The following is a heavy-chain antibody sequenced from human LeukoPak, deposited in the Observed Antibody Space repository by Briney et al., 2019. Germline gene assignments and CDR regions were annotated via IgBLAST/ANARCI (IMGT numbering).Heavy chain of an antibody. CDR2: MTPNSGNT. D-gene: IGHD2-2*01. CDR1: GYTFTSYA. CDR3: ARGVGGYCSSTSCYWYWFDP. V-gene: IGHV1-8*03. J-gene: IGHJ5*02. Sequence: ASVKLFCKASGYTFTSYAINWLRHATGQGLDWMGWMTPNSGNTGYAQKFQGRVTITRNTSISKPYMELTRLESEDLAVHYCARGVGGYCSSTSCYWYWFDPWGQGTLVTVSS.